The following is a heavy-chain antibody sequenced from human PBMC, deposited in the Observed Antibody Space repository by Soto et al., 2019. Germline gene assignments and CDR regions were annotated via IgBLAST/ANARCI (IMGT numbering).Heavy chain of an antibody. CDR1: GFTFSSYG. CDR2: IWYDGSNK. Sequence: GGSLRLSCAASGFTFSSYGMHWVRQAPGKGLEWVAVIWYDGSNKYYADSVKSRFTISRDNSKNTLYLQMNSLRAEDTAVYYCARDDSVLLWFGESYYFDYWGQGTLVTVSS. CDR3: ARDDSVLLWFGESYYFDY. D-gene: IGHD3-10*01. J-gene: IGHJ4*02. V-gene: IGHV3-33*01.